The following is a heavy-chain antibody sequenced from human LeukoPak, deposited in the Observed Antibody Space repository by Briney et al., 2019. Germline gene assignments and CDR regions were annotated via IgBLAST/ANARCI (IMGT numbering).Heavy chain of an antibody. CDR1: GLSFTNYA. CDR2: IGGSGTNI. V-gene: IGHV3-23*01. J-gene: IGHJ6*02. CDR3: AKGIGDLYYALDV. Sequence: GGSLTLSCAASGLSFTNYAMNWVRQAPGKGLEWVSVIGGSGTNIYYADSVRGRFTISRDNSGNTVFLQMNSLRAEDAAVYYCAKGIGDLYYALDVWGQGTTVSVSS. D-gene: IGHD3-16*01.